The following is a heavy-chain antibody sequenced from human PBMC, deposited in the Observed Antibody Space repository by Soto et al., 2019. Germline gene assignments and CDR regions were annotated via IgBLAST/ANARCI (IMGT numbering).Heavy chain of an antibody. CDR2: IIPIFGTA. Sequence: ASVKVSCKASGGTFSSYAISWVRQAPGQGLEWMGGIIPIFGTANYAQKFQGRVTITADTSISTAYMELSRLNFDDTAVYYCARGEQLVHFDSSVQGNLVT. CDR3: ARGEQLVHFDS. J-gene: IGHJ4*01. CDR1: GGTFSSYA. D-gene: IGHD6-6*01. V-gene: IGHV1-69*06.